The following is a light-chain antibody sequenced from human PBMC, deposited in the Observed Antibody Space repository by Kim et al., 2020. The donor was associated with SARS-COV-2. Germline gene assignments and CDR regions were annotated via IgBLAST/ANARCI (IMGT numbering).Light chain of an antibody. CDR3: QRYNSALKT. CDR1: QDIYNY. J-gene: IGKJ3*01. V-gene: IGKV1-27*01. CDR2: GAS. Sequence: DIQMTQSPSSLSASVGDTVTLTCRASQDIYNYLAWFQQRPGKSPNLLIYGASTLRSGVPSRFSGSGSGTYFTLTISGLQPEDVATYYCQRYNSALKTFGPGTKVDIK.